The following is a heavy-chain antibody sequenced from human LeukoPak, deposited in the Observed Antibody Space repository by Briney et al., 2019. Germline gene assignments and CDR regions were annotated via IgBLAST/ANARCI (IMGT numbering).Heavy chain of an antibody. D-gene: IGHD3-22*01. V-gene: IGHV3-7*01. CDR3: AREDSSGYYYFDY. CDR2: IKQDGSEK. CDR1: GFTFSSYW. J-gene: IGHJ4*02. Sequence: GGSLRLSCAASGFTFSSYWMSWVRQAPGKGLEWVANIKQDGSEKYYVDSVKGRFTISRDNAKNSLYLQMNSLRAEDAAVYYCAREDSSGYYYFDYWGQGTLVTVSS.